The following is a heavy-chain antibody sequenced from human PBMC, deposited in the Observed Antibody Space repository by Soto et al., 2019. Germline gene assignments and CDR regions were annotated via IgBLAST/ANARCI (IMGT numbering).Heavy chain of an antibody. J-gene: IGHJ6*02. CDR2: FDPEGET. CDR3: ATGTYGMDV. V-gene: IGHV1-24*01. D-gene: IGHD1-7*01. CDR1: GYALSDLA. Sequence: SVKVSCRVSGYALSDLAMHWVRQAPGKGLEWMGGFDPEGETIYAQKFQGRVTMTEDTSTDTAYMELSSLRSEDTAVFYCATGTYGMDVWGQGTTVTVSS.